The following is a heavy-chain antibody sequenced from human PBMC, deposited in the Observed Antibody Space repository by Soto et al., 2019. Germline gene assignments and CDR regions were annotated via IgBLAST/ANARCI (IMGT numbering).Heavy chain of an antibody. Sequence: GGSLRLSCAASGFTFSNHGMHWVRQAPGKGLEWVAVISYDGSNKYYADSVKGRFTISRDNSKNTLYLQMNSLRAEDTAVYYCAKGSPFTSTVAYYYYGMDVWGQGTTVTVSS. D-gene: IGHD4-17*01. CDR2: ISYDGSNK. J-gene: IGHJ6*02. CDR1: GFTFSNHG. CDR3: AKGSPFTSTVAYYYYGMDV. V-gene: IGHV3-30*18.